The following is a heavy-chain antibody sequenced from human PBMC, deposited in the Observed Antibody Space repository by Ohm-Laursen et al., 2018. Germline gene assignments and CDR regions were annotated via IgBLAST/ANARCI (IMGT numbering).Heavy chain of an antibody. V-gene: IGHV4-39*07. CDR2: IYYSGTT. CDR3: ARSADTAMITSFDY. Sequence: SETLSLTCTVSGASISSNTYYWGWIRQPPGKGLEWIGTIYYSGTTYYNPSLKSRVTISVDTSKNQFSLKLNSVTAADTAVYYCARSADTAMITSFDYWGQGTLVTVSS. CDR1: GASISSNTYY. D-gene: IGHD5-18*01. J-gene: IGHJ4*02.